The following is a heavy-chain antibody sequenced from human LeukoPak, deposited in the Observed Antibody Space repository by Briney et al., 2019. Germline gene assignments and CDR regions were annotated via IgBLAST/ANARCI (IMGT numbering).Heavy chain of an antibody. J-gene: IGHJ4*02. CDR3: ARIAVAGSFNY. V-gene: IGHV7-4-1*02. CDR1: GYTFSNYF. CDR2: INTNTGNP. D-gene: IGHD6-19*01. Sequence: GASVKVSCKASGYTFSNYFMNWVRQAPGQGLEWMGWINTNTGNPTYAQGFTGRFAFSLDTSVSTAYLQISSLKAEDTAVYYCARIAVAGSFNYWGQGTLVTVSS.